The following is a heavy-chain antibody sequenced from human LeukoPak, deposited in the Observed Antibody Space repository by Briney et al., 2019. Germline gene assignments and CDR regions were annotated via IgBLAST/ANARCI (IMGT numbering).Heavy chain of an antibody. CDR3: ARDAEYCGGDC. D-gene: IGHD2-21*01. Sequence: GASVRVSCKASGGTFSSYAISWVRQAPGQGLECMGGIIPIFGTANYAQKFQGRVTITADKSTSTAYMELSSLRSEDTAVYYCARDAEYCGGDCWGQGTLVTVSS. J-gene: IGHJ4*02. V-gene: IGHV1-69*06. CDR1: GGTFSSYA. CDR2: IIPIFGTA.